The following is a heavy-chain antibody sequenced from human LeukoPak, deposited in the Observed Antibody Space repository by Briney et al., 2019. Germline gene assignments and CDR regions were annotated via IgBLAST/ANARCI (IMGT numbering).Heavy chain of an antibody. CDR3: ARGRGRWLKTKYYFDY. D-gene: IGHD5-24*01. J-gene: IGHJ4*02. CDR2: INHSGST. V-gene: IGHV4-34*01. CDR1: GGSFSGYY. Sequence: PSETLSLTCAVYGGSFSGYYWSWIRQPPGKGLEWIGEINHSGSTNYNPSLKSRVTISVDTSKNQFSLKLSSVTAADTAVYYCARGRGRWLKTKYYFDYWGQGTLVTVSS.